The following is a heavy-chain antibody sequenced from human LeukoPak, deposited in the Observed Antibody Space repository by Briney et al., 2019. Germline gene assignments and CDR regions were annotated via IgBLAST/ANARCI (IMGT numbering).Heavy chain of an antibody. J-gene: IGHJ4*02. CDR3: SRESGPSSPFGH. V-gene: IGHV4-4*02. CDR1: GGSITTTNY. D-gene: IGHD1-26*01. CDR2: ITLSGYT. Sequence: PSETLSLTCGVSGGSITTTNYWGWVRQSPGRGLEWVGEITLSGYTGFNLSLRGRVTMSLDEYKNHLSLTLTSVTAADTAIYYCSRESGPSSPFGHWGQGILVTV.